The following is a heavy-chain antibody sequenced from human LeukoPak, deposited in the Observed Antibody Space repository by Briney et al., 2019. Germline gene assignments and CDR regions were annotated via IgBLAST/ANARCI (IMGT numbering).Heavy chain of an antibody. Sequence: GGSLRLSCAASGFTFSAYSMNWVRQAPGQGLEWVSSITSSSSSTYYADSVKGRFTISRDNAKNSLYLQMNILRAEDTAVYFCARFKTCQCDDVFDIWGQGTMVTVSS. D-gene: IGHD6-19*01. J-gene: IGHJ3*02. CDR2: ITSSSSST. CDR1: GFTFSAYS. CDR3: ARFKTCQCDDVFDI. V-gene: IGHV3-21*01.